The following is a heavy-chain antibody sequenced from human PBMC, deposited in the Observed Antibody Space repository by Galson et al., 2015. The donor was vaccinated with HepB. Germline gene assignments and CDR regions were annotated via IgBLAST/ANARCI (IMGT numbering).Heavy chain of an antibody. J-gene: IGHJ4*02. Sequence: TLSLTCAVSGGSISSGGFSWSWLRQPPGKGLEWIGYIYYTGSTYYNPSLKSRVTISVDTSKNQFSLKLSSVTAADTAVYYCAGATPVGREPLFDYWGQGTLVTVSS. D-gene: IGHD1-14*01. CDR3: AGATPVGREPLFDY. CDR2: IYYTGST. V-gene: IGHV4-30-4*07. CDR1: GGSISSGGFS.